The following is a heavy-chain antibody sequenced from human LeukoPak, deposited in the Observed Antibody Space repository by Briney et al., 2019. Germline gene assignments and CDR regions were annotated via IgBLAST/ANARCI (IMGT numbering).Heavy chain of an antibody. J-gene: IGHJ3*02. V-gene: IGHV3-30*04. Sequence: GRSLRLSCAASGFTFSSYAMHWVRQAPGKGLEWVAVISYDGSNKYYADSVKGRFTISRDNSKNTLYLQMNSLRAEDTAAYYCARYSVGFGEPCAFDIWGQGTMVTVSS. D-gene: IGHD3-10*01. CDR1: GFTFSSYA. CDR2: ISYDGSNK. CDR3: ARYSVGFGEPCAFDI.